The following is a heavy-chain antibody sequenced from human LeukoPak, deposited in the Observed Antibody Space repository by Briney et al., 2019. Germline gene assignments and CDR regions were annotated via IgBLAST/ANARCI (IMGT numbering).Heavy chain of an antibody. V-gene: IGHV5-51*01. D-gene: IGHD1-20*01. CDR1: GYSFTNYW. CDR3: ARQPSLVGTYSWKSGAFDI. J-gene: IGHJ3*02. Sequence: GESLKISFKGSGYSFTNYWIAWVRQMPGKGLEWMGTTYPGDSDTRYSPSFQGQVTISADKSISTAYLQWSSLKASDTAMYFCARQPSLVGTYSWKSGAFDIWGQGTKVTVSS. CDR2: TYPGDSDT.